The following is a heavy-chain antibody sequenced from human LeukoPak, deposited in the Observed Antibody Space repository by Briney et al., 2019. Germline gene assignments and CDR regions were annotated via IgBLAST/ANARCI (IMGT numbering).Heavy chain of an antibody. CDR1: GGSISSYY. D-gene: IGHD6-19*01. CDR3: ARGGSGRGWLGYPGAFDI. CDR2: IYYSGST. V-gene: IGHV4-59*08. Sequence: SETLSLTCTVSGGSISSYYWSWIRQPPGKGLEWIGYIYYSGSTNYNPSLKSRVTISVDTSKNQFSLKLSSVTAADTAVYYCARGGSGRGWLGYPGAFDIWGQGTMVTVSS. J-gene: IGHJ3*02.